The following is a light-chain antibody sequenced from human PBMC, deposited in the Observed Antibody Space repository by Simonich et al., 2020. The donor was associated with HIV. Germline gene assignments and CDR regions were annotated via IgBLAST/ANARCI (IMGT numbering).Light chain of an antibody. CDR2: WAS. CDR3: QQYYSTPIT. J-gene: IGKJ5*01. Sequence: DIVMTQSPDSLAVSLGERATINCKSSQSVLYSSNNNNYLAWYQQKPGQPPNLLIYWASPREPGVPDRFSGSGSGTDFTLTISSLQAEDVAVYYCQQYYSTPITFGQGTRLEIK. CDR1: QSVLYSSNNNNY. V-gene: IGKV4-1*01.